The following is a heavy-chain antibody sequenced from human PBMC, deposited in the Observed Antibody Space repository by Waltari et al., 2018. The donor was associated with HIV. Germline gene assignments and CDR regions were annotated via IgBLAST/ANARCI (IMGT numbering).Heavy chain of an antibody. CDR3: ARATGNAFGLGY. J-gene: IGHJ4*02. V-gene: IGHV3-48*04. Sequence: EVQLVESGGGLVQPGGSLRLSCAATGFALSRYRINWVRQAPGKGLEWVSYISGSSSTIYYSDSVKGRFTISRDNAKNSLYLQMNTLRAEDTAVYYCARATGNAFGLGYWGQGTLVTVSS. CDR2: ISGSSSTI. CDR1: GFALSRYR. D-gene: IGHD3-16*01.